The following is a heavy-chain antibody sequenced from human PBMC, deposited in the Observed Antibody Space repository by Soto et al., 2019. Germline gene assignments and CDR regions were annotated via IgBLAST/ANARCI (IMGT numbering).Heavy chain of an antibody. CDR1: GFTFSSYW. J-gene: IGHJ3*02. V-gene: IGHV3-74*01. D-gene: IGHD3-9*01. CDR2: IKTDGSDT. Sequence: EVQLVESGGGLVQPGGSRRLSCAASGFTFSSYWMHWVRQSPGKGLVWVSRIKTDGSDTHYADSVKGRFTISRDNAKNTLYLQMNSLRDEDTAVYYCARPRTSDWAYDIWGQGTMVIVSS. CDR3: ARPRTSDWAYDI.